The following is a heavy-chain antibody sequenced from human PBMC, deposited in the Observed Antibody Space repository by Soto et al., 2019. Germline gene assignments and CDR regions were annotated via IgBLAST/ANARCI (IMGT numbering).Heavy chain of an antibody. CDR1: GGTFSSYA. V-gene: IGHV1-69*01. Sequence: QVQLVQSGAEVKKPGSSVKVSCKASGGTFSSYAISWVRQAPGQGLEWMGGIIPIFGTANYAQKFQGRVTITADESTSTAYMELSSLRSEDTAVYYCAKVGTGYSSGWYKEFDYWGQGTLVTVSS. D-gene: IGHD6-19*01. CDR2: IIPIFGTA. CDR3: AKVGTGYSSGWYKEFDY. J-gene: IGHJ4*02.